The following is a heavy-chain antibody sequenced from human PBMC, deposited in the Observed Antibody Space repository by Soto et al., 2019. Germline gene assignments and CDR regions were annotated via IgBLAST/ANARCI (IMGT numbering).Heavy chain of an antibody. D-gene: IGHD2-21*02. V-gene: IGHV3-74*01. CDR1: GLNFRNHW. CDR3: ARESGDWPLNWFDP. CDR2: ITSDGKSK. J-gene: IGHJ5*02. Sequence: GGSLRLSCAASGLNFRNHWMHWVRQRPAEGLVWVSRITSDGKSKAYAESVKGRFAISRDNAKNTLYLQMNGLTAEDTAVYYCARESGDWPLNWFDPWGQGTLVTVSS.